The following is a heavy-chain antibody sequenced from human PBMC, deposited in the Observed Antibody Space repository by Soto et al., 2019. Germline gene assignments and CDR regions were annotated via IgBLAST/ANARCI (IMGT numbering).Heavy chain of an antibody. CDR1: GFTFSDSP. CDR3: TTPSPEDMIRK. J-gene: IGHJ4*02. V-gene: IGHV3-73*02. D-gene: IGHD2-15*01. CDR2: IRSKTNDYAT. Sequence: EVQLVESGGGLVQPGGSLKLSCAASGFTFSDSPMHWVRQASGKGLEWVGRIRSKTNDYATAYAASVKGRFTISRDDSKNTAYLHLNSLKTEDTAVYYCTTPSPEDMIRKWGQGTLVTVSS.